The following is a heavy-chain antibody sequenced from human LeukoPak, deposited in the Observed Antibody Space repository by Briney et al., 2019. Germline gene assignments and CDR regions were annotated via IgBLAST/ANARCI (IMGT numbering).Heavy chain of an antibody. D-gene: IGHD3-10*01. V-gene: IGHV1-2*02. Sequence: ASVKVSCKASGYTFSGTGWYLYWLRQAPGQGLECMGWIHPNNGDTAYAQKFEGRVAMTRDTSISTAYMELRRLRPDDTAVYFCARDGTAQMVDLDYWGQGTLVPVSS. CDR3: ARDGTAQMVDLDY. CDR2: IHPNNGDT. J-gene: IGHJ4*02. CDR1: GYTFSGTGWY.